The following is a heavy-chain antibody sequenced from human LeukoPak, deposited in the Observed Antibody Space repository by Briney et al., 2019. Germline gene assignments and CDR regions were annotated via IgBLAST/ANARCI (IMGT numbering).Heavy chain of an antibody. CDR2: ISYDGSNK. J-gene: IGHJ4*02. Sequence: PGGSLRLSCAASGFTFSSYAMHWVRQAPGKGLEWVAVISYDGSNKYYADSVKGRFTISRDNSKNTLYLQMNSLRAEDTAVYYCARDGGSGSYYLDYWGQGTLVTVSS. D-gene: IGHD3-10*01. V-gene: IGHV3-30*04. CDR1: GFTFSSYA. CDR3: ARDGGSGSYYLDY.